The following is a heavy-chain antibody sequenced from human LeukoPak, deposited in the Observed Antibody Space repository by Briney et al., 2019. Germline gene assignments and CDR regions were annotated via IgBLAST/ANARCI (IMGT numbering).Heavy chain of an antibody. V-gene: IGHV4-59*01. Sequence: SETLSLACTVSGGSISSYYWSWIRQPPRKGLEWIGYIYYSGSTNYNPSLKSRVTISVDTSKNQFSLKLSSVTAADTAVYYCARAPGGLGYCSGGSCPYFDYWGQGTLVTVSS. D-gene: IGHD2-15*01. J-gene: IGHJ4*02. CDR3: ARAPGGLGYCSGGSCPYFDY. CDR1: GGSISSYY. CDR2: IYYSGST.